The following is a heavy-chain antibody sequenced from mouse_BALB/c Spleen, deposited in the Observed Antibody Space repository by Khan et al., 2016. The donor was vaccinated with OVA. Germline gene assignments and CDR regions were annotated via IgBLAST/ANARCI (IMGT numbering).Heavy chain of an antibody. V-gene: IGHV1-31*01. CDR3: TRHGYVAWFTY. CDR2: IDPFSGGS. J-gene: IGHJ3*01. Sequence: EVELVESGPELMKPGASVKISCKASGYSFTSYYIHWVMQRHGESIEWIGYIDPFSGGSTYNQKFKVKATLTVDKSSSTAYIHLSNLTSEDSAVYYGTRHGYVAWFTYWGQGTLVTVSA. CDR1: GYSFTSYY. D-gene: IGHD2-2*01.